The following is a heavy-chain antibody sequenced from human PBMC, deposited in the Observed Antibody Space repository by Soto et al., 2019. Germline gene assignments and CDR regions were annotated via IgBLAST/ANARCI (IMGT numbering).Heavy chain of an antibody. CDR2: ISSSSSYI. V-gene: IGHV3-21*01. CDR3: AREPNYDILTGYYNGYRPYNWFDP. Sequence: EVQLVESGGGLVKPGGSLRLSCAASGFTFSSYSMNWVRQAPGKGLEWVSSISSSSSYIYYADSVKGRFTISRDNAKNSLYLQMNSLRAEDTAVYYCAREPNYDILTGYYNGYRPYNWFDPWGQGTLVTVSS. D-gene: IGHD3-9*01. CDR1: GFTFSSYS. J-gene: IGHJ5*02.